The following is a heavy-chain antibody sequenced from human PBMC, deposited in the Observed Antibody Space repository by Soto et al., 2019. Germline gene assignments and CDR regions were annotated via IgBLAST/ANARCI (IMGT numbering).Heavy chain of an antibody. Sequence: QVQLQESGPGLVKPSQTLSLTCTVSGGSISSGGYYWSWIRQHPGKGLEWIGYIYYSGSTYYNPALKSRVTISVETAKNRFALKLSSVTAADTAVYYCARSTIDYGDQYYYYGMDVWGQGTTVTVSS. D-gene: IGHD4-17*01. CDR3: ARSTIDYGDQYYYYGMDV. J-gene: IGHJ6*02. CDR1: GGSISSGGYY. V-gene: IGHV4-31*03. CDR2: IYYSGST.